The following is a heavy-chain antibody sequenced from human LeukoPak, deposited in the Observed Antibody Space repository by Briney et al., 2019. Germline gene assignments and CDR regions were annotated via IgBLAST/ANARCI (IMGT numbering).Heavy chain of an antibody. Sequence: GASVKVSCKASGYTFTSYGISWVRQAPGQGLEWMGWISAYNGNTNYAQKLQGRVTMTTDTSTSTAYMELRSLRSDDTAVYYCARGGRIGELYYYYYYMDVWGKGTTVTISS. D-gene: IGHD3-10*01. J-gene: IGHJ6*03. CDR1: GYTFTSYG. CDR3: ARGGRIGELYYYYYYMDV. CDR2: ISAYNGNT. V-gene: IGHV1-18*01.